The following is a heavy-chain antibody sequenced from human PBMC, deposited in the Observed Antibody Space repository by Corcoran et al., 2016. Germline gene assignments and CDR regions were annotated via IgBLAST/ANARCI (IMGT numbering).Heavy chain of an antibody. CDR1: GFTFSSYS. J-gene: IGHJ3*02. D-gene: IGHD3-22*01. Sequence: EVQLVESGGGLVQPGGSLRLSCAASGFTFSSYSMNWVRQAPGKGLEWVSYISSSSSTIYYADSVKGRFTISRDNAKNSLYLQMNSLSDEDTAVYYLARDGPYYYDSSGYYPDAFDIWGQGTMVTVSS. CDR3: ARDGPYYYDSSGYYPDAFDI. CDR2: ISSSSSTI. V-gene: IGHV3-48*02.